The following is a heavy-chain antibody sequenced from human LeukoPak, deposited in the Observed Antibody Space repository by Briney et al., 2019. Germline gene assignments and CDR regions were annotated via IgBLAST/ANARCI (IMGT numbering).Heavy chain of an antibody. CDR1: GYTFTEYY. D-gene: IGHD6-19*01. V-gene: IGHV1-2*02. J-gene: IGHJ4*02. CDR3: ARASSGCSI. CDR2: VTPSTGDI. Sequence: GASVKVSCKASGYTFTEYYIHWLRQAPGQGLEWMGWVTPSTGDIYYAQNFQGRVTMTRDTSISTAYMQLGSLKSDDTAVYYCARASSGCSIWGQGTLVTVSS.